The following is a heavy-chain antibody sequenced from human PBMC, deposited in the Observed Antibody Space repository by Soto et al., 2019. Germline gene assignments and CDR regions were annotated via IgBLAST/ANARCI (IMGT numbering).Heavy chain of an antibody. Sequence: SETLSLTCTVYGGSITSSYWSWVRRPPGKGLEWIAYIYDTGISGYTPTTSYNPSLKSRVTMSVDTSKGQFSLKLTSVTAADTAVYYCARGEDAFFYYGLDVWGQGITVTVSS. CDR3: ARGEDAFFYYGLDV. CDR1: GGSITSSY. CDR2: IYDTGISGYTPTT. J-gene: IGHJ6*02. V-gene: IGHV4-59*01.